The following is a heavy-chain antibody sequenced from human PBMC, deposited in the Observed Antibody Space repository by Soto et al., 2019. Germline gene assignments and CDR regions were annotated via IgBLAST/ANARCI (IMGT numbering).Heavy chain of an antibody. V-gene: IGHV3-30-3*01. CDR3: ARGELPAATSYYGMDV. Sequence: PGGSLRLSCAASGFTFSSYAMSWVRQAPGKGLEWVAVISYDGSNKYYADSVKGRFTISRDNSKNTLYLQMNSLRAEDTAVYYCARGELPAATSYYGMDVWGQGTTVTVSS. D-gene: IGHD2-2*01. CDR1: GFTFSSYA. CDR2: ISYDGSNK. J-gene: IGHJ6*02.